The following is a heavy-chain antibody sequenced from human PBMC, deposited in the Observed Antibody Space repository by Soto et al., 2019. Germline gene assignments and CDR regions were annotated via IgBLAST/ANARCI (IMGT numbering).Heavy chain of an antibody. CDR3: AQVSEGSTIMCGGVIAS. D-gene: IGHD3-16*01. CDR1: GFTFSTYG. J-gene: IGHJ5*01. Sequence: QVQLVESGGGVVQPGRSLRLSCAASGFTFSTYGMHWVRQAPGKGLEWVAVISFDGNIKYYADSVKGRFTISRDSSKTTQFMPMDRLRAEDTAVDFSAQVSEGSTIMCGGVIASWGQGTLVTVSS. CDR2: ISFDGNIK. V-gene: IGHV3-30*18.